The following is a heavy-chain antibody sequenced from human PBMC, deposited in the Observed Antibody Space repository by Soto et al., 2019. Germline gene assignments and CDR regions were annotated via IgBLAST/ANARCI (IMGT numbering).Heavy chain of an antibody. J-gene: IGHJ5*02. V-gene: IGHV1-69*01. Sequence: QVQLVQSGAEVKKPGSSVKVSCKASGGTFSSYAISWVRQAPGQGLEWMGGIIPIFGTANYAQKFQGRVTITADESTNTAYMELSSLRSEDTAMYYCARDRTRYCSGGSCYWFDPWGQGTLVTVSS. D-gene: IGHD2-15*01. CDR1: GGTFSSYA. CDR3: ARDRTRYCSGGSCYWFDP. CDR2: IIPIFGTA.